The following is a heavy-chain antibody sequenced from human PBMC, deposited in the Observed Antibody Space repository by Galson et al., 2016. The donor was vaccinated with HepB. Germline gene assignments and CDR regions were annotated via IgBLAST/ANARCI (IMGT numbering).Heavy chain of an antibody. V-gene: IGHV3-23*01. CDR2: IDGPTPNT. Sequence: SLRLSCAASGFTFRNYALSWVRRAPGKGLEWVSHIDGPTPNTHYADSVRGRFSIYRDNSGDILYLQVDSLTAEDSAIYYCTTWLSHHFDYWGQGTRVTVSS. J-gene: IGHJ4*02. D-gene: IGHD6-19*01. CDR3: TTWLSHHFDY. CDR1: GFTFRNYA.